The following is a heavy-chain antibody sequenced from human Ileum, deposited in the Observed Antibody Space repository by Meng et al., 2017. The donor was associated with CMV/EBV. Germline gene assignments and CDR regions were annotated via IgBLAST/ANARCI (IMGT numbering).Heavy chain of an antibody. J-gene: IGHJ4*02. V-gene: IGHV1-3*01. CDR2: INVGNGNT. CDR3: TRQVVLTSQTRDY. Sequence: QVQLVQSGAEVKKPGPVVKVSGKASGYTFTSYAIHWVRQAPGQRLEWMGWINVGNGNTKYAGKFQGRVAMTGDVSINTAYLELSGLTSDDTAVYYCTRQVVLTSQTRDYWGQGTLVTVSS. D-gene: IGHD4/OR15-4a*01. CDR1: GYTFTSYA.